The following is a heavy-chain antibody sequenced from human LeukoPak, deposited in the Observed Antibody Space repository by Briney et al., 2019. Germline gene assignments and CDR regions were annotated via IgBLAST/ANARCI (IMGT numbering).Heavy chain of an antibody. V-gene: IGHV1-69*13. D-gene: IGHD1-26*01. Sequence: SVKVSCKASGGTFSSYAISWVRQAPGQGLEWMGGIIPIFGTANYAQKFQGRVTITADESTSTAYMELSSLRSEDTAVYYCARVGIVGATELDFDYWGQGTLVTVSS. J-gene: IGHJ4*02. CDR3: ARVGIVGATELDFDY. CDR1: GGTFSSYA. CDR2: IIPIFGTA.